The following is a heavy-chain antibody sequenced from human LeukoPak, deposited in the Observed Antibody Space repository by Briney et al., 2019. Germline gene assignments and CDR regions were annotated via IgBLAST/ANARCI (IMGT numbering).Heavy chain of an antibody. V-gene: IGHV3-53*01. Sequence: PGGSLRLSCAASGLTVSSNCMSWVRQAPGKGLEWVSFIYSGGNTYYADSVKGRFTTSRDKSKNTLYLQMNSLRAEDTAVYYCAKGVTPVISPQFFDYWGQGTLITVSS. CDR1: GLTVSSNC. D-gene: IGHD4-17*01. CDR2: IYSGGNT. CDR3: AKGVTPVISPQFFDY. J-gene: IGHJ4*02.